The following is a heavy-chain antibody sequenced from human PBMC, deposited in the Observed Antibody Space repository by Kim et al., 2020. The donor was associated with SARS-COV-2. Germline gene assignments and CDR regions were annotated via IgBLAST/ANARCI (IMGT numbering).Heavy chain of an antibody. D-gene: IGHD3-10*01. Sequence: SVKVSCKASGGTFSSYAISWVRQAPGQGLEWMGRIIPILGIANYAQKFQGRVTITADKSTSTAYMELSSLRSEDTAVYYCAREREYGSGSRAFFDYWGQGTLVTVSS. CDR2: IIPILGIA. V-gene: IGHV1-69*04. CDR1: GGTFSSYA. CDR3: AREREYGSGSRAFFDY. J-gene: IGHJ4*02.